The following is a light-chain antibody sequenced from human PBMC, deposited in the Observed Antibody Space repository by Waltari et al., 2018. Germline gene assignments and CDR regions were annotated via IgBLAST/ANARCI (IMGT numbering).Light chain of an antibody. J-gene: IGKJ4*01. CDR3: HQRANWPPLT. V-gene: IGKV3-11*01. CDR2: DAS. CDR1: QSISSY. Sequence: EIVLTQSPATLSLSPGERATLSSRASQSISSYLAWYQQKPGQAPRLLIYDASNRAAGVPARFSGSGSGTDFTLTISSLEPEDFAVYYCHQRANWPPLTFGGGTKVAIK.